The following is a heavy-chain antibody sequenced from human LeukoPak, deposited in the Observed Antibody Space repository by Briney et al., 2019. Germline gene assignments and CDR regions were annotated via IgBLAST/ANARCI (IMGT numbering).Heavy chain of an antibody. Sequence: PGGSLRLSCAASGFTFSSYDMNWVRQAPGRGLECLSYISSSGSNTYYAGSVKGRFTISRDNAKNSLYLQMNSLRAEDTAVYYCARDLSPYYYDSSGYYRHWFDPWGQGTLVTVSP. J-gene: IGHJ5*02. CDR1: GFTFSSYD. CDR3: ARDLSPYYYDSSGYYRHWFDP. D-gene: IGHD3-22*01. V-gene: IGHV3-48*03. CDR2: ISSSGSNT.